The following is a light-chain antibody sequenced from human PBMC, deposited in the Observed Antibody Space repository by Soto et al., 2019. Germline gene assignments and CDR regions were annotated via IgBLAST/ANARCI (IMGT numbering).Light chain of an antibody. CDR1: SSDVGGYNY. Sequence: QSALTQPASVSGSPGQSITISCTGTSSDVGGYNYVAWYQHHPGKAPKLMIYDVSNRPSGVSNRFSASKSGNTASLTISGLQAEDEADYYCSSYTNSRTRVFGGGTKLTVL. CDR2: DVS. CDR3: SSYTNSRTRV. V-gene: IGLV2-14*03. J-gene: IGLJ3*02.